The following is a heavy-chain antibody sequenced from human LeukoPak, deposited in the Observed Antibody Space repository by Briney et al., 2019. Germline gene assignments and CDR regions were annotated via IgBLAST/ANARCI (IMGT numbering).Heavy chain of an antibody. CDR1: GYTFTSYA. Sequence: GASVKVSCKASGYTFTSYAMHWVRQAPGQRLEWMGWINAGNGNTKYSQKFQGRVTITRDTCASTAYMELSSLRSEDTAVYYCASLSVSGWYPFDYWGQGTLVTVSS. V-gene: IGHV1-3*01. CDR3: ASLSVSGWYPFDY. J-gene: IGHJ4*02. CDR2: INAGNGNT. D-gene: IGHD6-19*01.